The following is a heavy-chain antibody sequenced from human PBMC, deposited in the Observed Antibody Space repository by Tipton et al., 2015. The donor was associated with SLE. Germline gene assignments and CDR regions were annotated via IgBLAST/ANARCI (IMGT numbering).Heavy chain of an antibody. Sequence: TLSLTCTVSGDSITGFYWSWIRQPPGKGLEWVGYIYYSGSTSYNPSLKSRVTMSVDTSKNHFSLRLSSVTAADTAVYYCARDIEMATIGHYFDYWGQGPLVTVSS. V-gene: IGHV4-59*01. CDR3: ARDIEMATIGHYFDY. D-gene: IGHD5-24*01. CDR2: IYYSGST. CDR1: GDSITGFY. J-gene: IGHJ4*02.